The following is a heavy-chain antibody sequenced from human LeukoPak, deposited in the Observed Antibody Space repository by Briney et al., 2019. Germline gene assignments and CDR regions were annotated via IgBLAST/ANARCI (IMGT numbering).Heavy chain of an antibody. CDR2: IIPIFGTA. D-gene: IGHD5-18*01. CDR1: GGTFSSYA. J-gene: IGHJ3*02. V-gene: IGHV1-69*05. Sequence: SVKVSCKASGGTFSSYAISWVRQAPGQGLEWMGGIIPIFGTANYAQKFQGRVTITTDESTSTAYMELSSLRSEDTAVYYCARDHKLPGIQLWFYAFHIWGQGTMVTVSS. CDR3: ARDHKLPGIQLWFYAFHI.